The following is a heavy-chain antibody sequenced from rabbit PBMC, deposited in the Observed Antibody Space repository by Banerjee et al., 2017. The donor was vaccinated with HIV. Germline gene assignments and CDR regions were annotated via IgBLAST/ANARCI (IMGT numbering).Heavy chain of an antibody. D-gene: IGHD2-1*01. V-gene: IGHV1S40*01. CDR1: GFDFSSNS. CDR2: IYAGSSGST. CDR3: ARDDDSYDDYGGYDIGDL. J-gene: IGHJ3*01. Sequence: QSLEESGGDLVKPGASLTLTCTASGFDFSSNSMYWVRQAPGKGLESIAYIYAGSSGSTYYASWAKGRFTISKTSSTTVTLQMTSLTAADTATYFCARDDDSYDDYGGYDIGDLWGQGTLVTVS.